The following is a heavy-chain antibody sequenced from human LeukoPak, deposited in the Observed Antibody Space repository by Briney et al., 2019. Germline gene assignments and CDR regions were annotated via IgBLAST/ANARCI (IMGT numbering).Heavy chain of an antibody. CDR2: IFTSGIT. V-gene: IGHV4-4*07. CDR1: GGSIRIKY. D-gene: IGHD3-10*01. J-gene: IGHJ6*03. CDR3: ARETSGTYYSPLGYMDV. Sequence: PSKTLSLTCAVPGGSIRIKYWNWIRQPTGKGLEWIGRIFTSGITNYNPSLKSRVTMSVDTSKNQFSLNLSSVIAADTAIYYCARETSGTYYSPLGYMDVWGKGTTVTVSS.